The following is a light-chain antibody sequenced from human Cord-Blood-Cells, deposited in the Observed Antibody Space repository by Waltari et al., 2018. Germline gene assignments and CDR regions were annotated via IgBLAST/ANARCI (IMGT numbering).Light chain of an antibody. CDR3: QQYNNWPMYT. CDR2: GAS. J-gene: IGKJ2*01. CDR1: QRVSSN. V-gene: IGKV3-15*01. Sequence: EIVMTQSPATLSVSPGERATLSCRASQRVSSNLAWYQQKPGQAPRLLIYGASTRATGIPARFSGSGSGTEFTLTINSLQSEDFAVYYCQQYNNWPMYTFGQGTKLEIK.